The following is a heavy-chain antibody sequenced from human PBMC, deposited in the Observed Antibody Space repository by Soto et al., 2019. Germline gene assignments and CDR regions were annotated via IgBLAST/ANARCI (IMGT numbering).Heavy chain of an antibody. CDR2: ISYDGSNK. Sequence: PGGSLRLSCAASGFTFSSYGMHWVRQAPGKGLEWVAVISYDGSNKYYADSVKGRFTISRDNSKNTLYLQMNSLRAEDTAVYYCAKGAFSGWYLDYFDYWGQGTLVTVPS. CDR3: AKGAFSGWYLDYFDY. CDR1: GFTFSSYG. V-gene: IGHV3-30*18. J-gene: IGHJ4*02. D-gene: IGHD6-19*01.